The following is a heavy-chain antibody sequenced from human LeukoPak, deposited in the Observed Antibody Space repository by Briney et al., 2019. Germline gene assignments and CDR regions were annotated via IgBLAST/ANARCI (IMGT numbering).Heavy chain of an antibody. V-gene: IGHV4-34*01. CDR1: GGSFSGYY. CDR2: INHSGST. D-gene: IGHD1-26*01. J-gene: IGHJ6*03. CDR3: ARGVIVGAGYYYYYMDV. Sequence: SETLSLTCAVYGGSFSGYYWSWIRQPPGKGLEWIGEINHSGSTNYNPSLKSRVTISVDTSKNQFSLKLSSVTAADTAVYYCARGVIVGAGYYYYYMDVGGKGTTVTVSS.